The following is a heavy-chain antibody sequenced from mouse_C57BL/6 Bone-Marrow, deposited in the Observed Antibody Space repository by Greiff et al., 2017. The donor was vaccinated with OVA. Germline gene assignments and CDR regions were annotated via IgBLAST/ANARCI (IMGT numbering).Heavy chain of an antibody. CDR1: GFTFSSYA. CDR3: ARDERDYDYGYAMDY. J-gene: IGHJ4*01. CDR2: ISDGGSYT. Sequence: EVHLVESGGGLVKPGGSLKLSCAASGFTFSSYAMSWVRQTPEKRLEWVATISDGGSYTYYPDNVKDRFTISRDNAKNNLYLQRSHLKSEDTAMYYCARDERDYDYGYAMDYWGQGTSVTVSS. D-gene: IGHD2-4*01. V-gene: IGHV5-4*01.